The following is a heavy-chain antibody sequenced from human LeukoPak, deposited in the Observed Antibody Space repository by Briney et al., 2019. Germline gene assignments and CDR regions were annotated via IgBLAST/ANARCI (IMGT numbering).Heavy chain of an antibody. CDR1: GFTFSSYA. V-gene: IGHV3-23*01. D-gene: IGHD6-19*01. CDR3: AQDTGSRAVAGPRFDY. CDR2: IIGSGGST. J-gene: IGHJ4*02. Sequence: PGGSLRLSCAASGFTFSSYAMSWVRQAPGKGLEWVSAIIGSGGSTYYADSVKGRFTISRDNSKNTLYLQMNSLRAEDTPVYYCAQDTGSRAVAGPRFDYWGQGTLVTVSS.